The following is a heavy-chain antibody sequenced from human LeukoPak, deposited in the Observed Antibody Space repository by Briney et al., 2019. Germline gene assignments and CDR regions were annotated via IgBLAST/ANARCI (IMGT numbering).Heavy chain of an antibody. V-gene: IGHV4-59*01. D-gene: IGHD4-23*01. Sequence: SETLSLTCTVSGGSISSYYWSWIRQPPGKGLEWIGYIENSGRTEYNPSLMSRITISVDTSKIQFSLMLSPVTAADTAVYYCARGRYGGYFDCWGQGTLVTVSS. J-gene: IGHJ4*02. CDR3: ARGRYGGYFDC. CDR1: GGSISSYY. CDR2: IENSGRT.